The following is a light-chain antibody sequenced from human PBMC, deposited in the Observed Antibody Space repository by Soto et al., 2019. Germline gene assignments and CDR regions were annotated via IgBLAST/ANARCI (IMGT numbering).Light chain of an antibody. CDR1: QSVSSN. J-gene: IGKJ1*01. Sequence: EIVMTQSPATLSVSPGERATLSCRASQSVSSNLAWYQQKPGQAPRLLIYGASTRATGIPARFSGSGSGTEFTLTICSLQSEDFAVYSCQQYNNWPWTFGQGTKVEIK. CDR2: GAS. V-gene: IGKV3-15*01. CDR3: QQYNNWPWT.